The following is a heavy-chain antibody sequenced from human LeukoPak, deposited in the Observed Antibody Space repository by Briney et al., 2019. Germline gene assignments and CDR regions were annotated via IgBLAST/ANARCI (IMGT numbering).Heavy chain of an antibody. V-gene: IGHV4-38-2*02. CDR2: IYHSGST. Sequence: SETLSLTCTVSGYSISSGYYWGWIRQPPGKGLEWIGSIYHSGSTYYNPSLKSRVTISVDTSKNQFSLKLSSVTAADTAAYYCASHDFWSGYPDYWGQGTLVTVSS. CDR3: ASHDFWSGYPDY. J-gene: IGHJ4*02. CDR1: GYSISSGYY. D-gene: IGHD3-3*01.